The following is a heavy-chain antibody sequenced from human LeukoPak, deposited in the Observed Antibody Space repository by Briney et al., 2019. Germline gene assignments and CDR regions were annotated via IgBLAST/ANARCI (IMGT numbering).Heavy chain of an antibody. J-gene: IGHJ4*02. CDR2: ISSSSSYI. D-gene: IGHD5-18*01. V-gene: IGHV3-21*01. CDR3: APGYSYGPVVDY. Sequence: PGGFLRLSCAASGFTFSSYSMNWVRQAPGKGLEWVSSISSSSSYICYADSVKGRFTISRDNAKNSLYLQMNSLRAEDTAVYYCAPGYSYGPVVDYWGQGTLVTVSS. CDR1: GFTFSSYS.